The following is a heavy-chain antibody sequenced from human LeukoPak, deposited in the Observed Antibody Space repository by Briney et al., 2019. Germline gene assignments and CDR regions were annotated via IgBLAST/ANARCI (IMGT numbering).Heavy chain of an antibody. D-gene: IGHD3-10*01. CDR2: INHSGST. Sequence: KPSETLSLTCAVYGGSFSGYYWGWIRQPPGKGLEWIGEINHSGSTNYNPSLKSRVTISVDTSKNQFSLKLSSVTAADTAVYYCARGYYYGSGSYSYWGQGTLVTVSS. CDR3: ARGYYYGSGSYSY. CDR1: GGSFSGYY. J-gene: IGHJ4*02. V-gene: IGHV4-34*01.